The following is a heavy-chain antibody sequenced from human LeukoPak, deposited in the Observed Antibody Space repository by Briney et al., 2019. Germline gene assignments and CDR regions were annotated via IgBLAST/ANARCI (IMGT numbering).Heavy chain of an antibody. CDR2: IYTSGST. CDR1: GSSITSGYY. J-gene: IGHJ5*02. Sequence: SETLSLTCAVSGSSITSGYYWGWIRQPAGKGLEWIGRIYTSGSTNYNPSLKSRVTMSVDTSKNQFSLKLSSVTAADTAVYYCARDRYGPKGWFDPWGQGTLVTVSS. D-gene: IGHD3-10*01. CDR3: ARDRYGPKGWFDP. V-gene: IGHV4-4*07.